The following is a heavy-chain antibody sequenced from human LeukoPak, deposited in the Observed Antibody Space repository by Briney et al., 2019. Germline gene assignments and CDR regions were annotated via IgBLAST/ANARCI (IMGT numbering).Heavy chain of an antibody. V-gene: IGHV3-23*01. CDR2: ITGSGGSK. CDR1: VITFSSYA. CDR3: ARESPDFDY. Sequence: GASLRFSCAASVITFSSYAMSGGRQPPEKGLGWCSVITGSGGSKYSANSVRGGFTISRDNSKNTLHLQMNSLSVEDRAVYYGARESPDFDYWGQGTLVTVSA. J-gene: IGHJ4*02.